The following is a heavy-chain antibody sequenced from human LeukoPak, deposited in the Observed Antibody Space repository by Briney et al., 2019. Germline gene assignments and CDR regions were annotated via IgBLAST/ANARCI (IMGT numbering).Heavy chain of an antibody. CDR2: INHSGSN. CDR3: ARGVTITLYYYYYMDV. J-gene: IGHJ6*03. D-gene: IGHD1-14*01. CDR1: GGSFSGYY. V-gene: IGHV4-34*01. Sequence: SETLSLTCAVYGGSFSGYYWSWIRQPPGKGLEWIGEINHSGSNNYNPSLKSRVTISVDTSKNQFSLKLSSVTAADTAVYYCARGVTITLYYYYYMDVWGKGTTVTVSS.